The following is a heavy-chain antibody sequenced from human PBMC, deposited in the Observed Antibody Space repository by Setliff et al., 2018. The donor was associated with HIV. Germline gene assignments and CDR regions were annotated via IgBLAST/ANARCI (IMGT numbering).Heavy chain of an antibody. CDR3: ARVRSHTDYYYYYMDV. Sequence: KASETLSLTCTVSGGSISSSSYYWGWIRQPPGKGLEWIGSLSYSGSTYYIPSLKSRVTISVDTSKNQFSLKLTSVTAADTAVYYCARVRSHTDYYYYYMDVWGKGTTVTVSS. CDR2: LSYSGST. J-gene: IGHJ6*03. V-gene: IGHV4-39*01. CDR1: GGSISSSSYY.